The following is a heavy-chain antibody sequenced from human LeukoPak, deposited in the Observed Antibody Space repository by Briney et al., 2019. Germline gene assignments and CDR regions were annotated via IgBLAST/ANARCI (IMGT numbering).Heavy chain of an antibody. CDR2: IWYDGSNK. J-gene: IGHJ3*02. V-gene: IGHV3-33*01. CDR1: GFTFSSYG. D-gene: IGHD1-1*01. CDR3: AGDRWAGTTLIDI. Sequence: GRSLRLSCAASGFTFSSYGMHWVRQAPGKGLEWVAVIWYDGSNKYYADSVKGRFTISRDNSKNTLYLQMNSLRAEDTAVYYCAGDRWAGTTLIDIWGQGTMATVSS.